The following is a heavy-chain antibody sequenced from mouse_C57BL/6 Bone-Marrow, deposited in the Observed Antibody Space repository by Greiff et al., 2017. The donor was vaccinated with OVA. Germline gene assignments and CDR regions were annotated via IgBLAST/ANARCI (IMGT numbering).Heavy chain of an antibody. Sequence: EVQLVESGGDLAKPGGSLKLSCAASGFTFSSYGMSWVRQTPDKRLEWVATISSGGSYTYYPDSVKWRFTISRDNAKNTLYLQMSSLKSEDTAMYYCARHDYSNYFDYWGQGTTLTVSS. CDR1: GFTFSSYG. CDR2: ISSGGSYT. D-gene: IGHD2-5*01. J-gene: IGHJ2*01. V-gene: IGHV5-6*01. CDR3: ARHDYSNYFDY.